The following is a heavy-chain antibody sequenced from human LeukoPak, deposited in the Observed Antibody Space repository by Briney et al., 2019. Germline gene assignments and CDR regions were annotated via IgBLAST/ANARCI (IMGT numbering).Heavy chain of an antibody. J-gene: IGHJ6*02. CDR3: ARDRGLSLYDSSGYYEMDV. D-gene: IGHD3-22*01. CDR1: GYTFTSYG. CDR2: ISAYNGNT. V-gene: IGHV1-18*01. Sequence: EASVKVSCKASGYTFTSYGISWVRQAPGQGLEWMGWISAYNGNTNYAQNLQGRVTMTTDTSTNTAYMELRSLRSDDTAVYYCARDRGLSLYDSSGYYEMDVWGLGTTVTVSS.